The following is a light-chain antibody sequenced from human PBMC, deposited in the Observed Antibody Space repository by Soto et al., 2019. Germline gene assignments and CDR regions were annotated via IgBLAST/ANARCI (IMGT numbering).Light chain of an antibody. V-gene: IGLV1-36*01. CDR1: NSNIGNNA. CDR3: AAWDDSLNGWG. CDR2: YDD. Sequence: QSVLTQPPSVSEAPRQRVTISCSGSNSNIGNNAVNWYQQLPGKAPKLLIYYDDLLPSGVSDRFSGSKSGTSDSLAISVLQSEDEADYYCAAWDDSLNGWGFGGVTELTV. J-gene: IGLJ3*02.